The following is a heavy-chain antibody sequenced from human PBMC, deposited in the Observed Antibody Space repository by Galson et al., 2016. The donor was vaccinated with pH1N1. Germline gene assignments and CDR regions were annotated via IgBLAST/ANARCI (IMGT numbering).Heavy chain of an antibody. J-gene: IGHJ3*02. CDR2: IIPIMDMA. Sequence: SVKVSCKASGGTFISHVISWVRQAPGQGLEWMGGIIPIMDMAKYAQKFQGRVTTTVDKSTRTAYMDLSSLRSEDTAVYFCATVSGYCSGGRCYYAFDIWGQGTLVTVSS. V-gene: IGHV1-69*10. CDR3: ATVSGYCSGGRCYYAFDI. D-gene: IGHD2-15*01. CDR1: GGTFISHV.